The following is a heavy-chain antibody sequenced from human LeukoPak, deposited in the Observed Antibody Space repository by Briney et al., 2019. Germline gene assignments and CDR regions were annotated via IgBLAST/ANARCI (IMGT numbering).Heavy chain of an antibody. CDR2: IYTSGST. V-gene: IGHV4-61*02. D-gene: IGHD4-17*01. CDR1: GDSISSGSYY. CDR3: ARSPPDGYGDYDGWFDP. J-gene: IGHJ5*02. Sequence: SETLSLTCTVSGDSISSGSYYWTWIRQPAGKGLEWIGRIYTSGSTNYNPFLKSRVTISVDTSKNQFSLKLNSVTAADTAVYYCARSPPDGYGDYDGWFDPWGQGSLVTVSS.